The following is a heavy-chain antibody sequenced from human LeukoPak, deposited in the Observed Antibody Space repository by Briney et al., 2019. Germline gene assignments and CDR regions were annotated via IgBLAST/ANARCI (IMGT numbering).Heavy chain of an antibody. CDR2: TSSSDAGT. Sequence: GGSLRLSCAVSGFPLSSYAMSWVRQAPGKGLEWVSATSSSDAGTYYADSVRGRFTISRDNSKNTLYLQMNSLRAEDAAVYYCAKELPYYGSGLYFDYWGQGTLVTVSS. CDR3: AKELPYYGSGLYFDY. V-gene: IGHV3-23*01. J-gene: IGHJ4*02. CDR1: GFPLSSYA. D-gene: IGHD3-10*01.